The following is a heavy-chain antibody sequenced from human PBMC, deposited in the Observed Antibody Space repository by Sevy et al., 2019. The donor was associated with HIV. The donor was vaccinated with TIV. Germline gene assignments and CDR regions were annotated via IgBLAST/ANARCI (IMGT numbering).Heavy chain of an antibody. CDR1: GGSISSSSYY. CDR3: ASPLAPGIAVAGTVYGY. Sequence: SETLSLTCTVSGGSISSSSYYWGWIRQPPGKGLEWIGSIYYSGSTYYNPSLKSRVTISVDTSKNQFSLKLSSVTAADTAVYYCASPLAPGIAVAGTVYGYSGQGTLVTVSS. J-gene: IGHJ4*02. V-gene: IGHV4-39*01. CDR2: IYYSGST. D-gene: IGHD6-19*01.